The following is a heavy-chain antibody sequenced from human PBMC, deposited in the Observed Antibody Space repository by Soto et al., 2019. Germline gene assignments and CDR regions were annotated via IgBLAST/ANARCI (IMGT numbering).Heavy chain of an antibody. CDR2: ISSSGSTI. V-gene: IGHV3-48*03. Sequence: GGSLRLSCAASGFTFSSYEMNWVRQAPGKGLEWVSYISSSGSTIYYADSVKGRFTISRDNAKNSLYLQMNSLRAEDTAVYYCARDSPTYYDFWSGYYPSLFDYWGQGTLVTVSS. CDR1: GFTFSSYE. J-gene: IGHJ4*02. CDR3: ARDSPTYYDFWSGYYPSLFDY. D-gene: IGHD3-3*01.